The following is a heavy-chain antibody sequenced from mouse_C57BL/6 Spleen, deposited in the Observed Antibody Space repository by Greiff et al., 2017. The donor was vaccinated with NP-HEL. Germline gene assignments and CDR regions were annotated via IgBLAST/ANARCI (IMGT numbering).Heavy chain of an antibody. CDR3: ARWYYYGSSVDD. V-gene: IGHV1-19*01. CDR1: GYTFTDYY. Sequence: VQLKESGPVLVKPGASVKMSCKASGYTFTDYYMNWVKQSHGKSLEWIGVINPYNGGTSYNQKFKGKATLTVDKSSSTAYMELNSLTSEDSAVYYCARWYYYGSSVDDWGQGTTLTVSS. CDR2: INPYNGGT. J-gene: IGHJ2*01. D-gene: IGHD1-1*01.